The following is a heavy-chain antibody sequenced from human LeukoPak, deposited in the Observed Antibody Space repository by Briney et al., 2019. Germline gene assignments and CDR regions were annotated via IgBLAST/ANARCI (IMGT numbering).Heavy chain of an antibody. D-gene: IGHD3-10*02. CDR3: ARSVRGSRSFWFDP. V-gene: IGHV4-34*01. J-gene: IGHJ5*02. CDR1: GGSFSGYY. Sequence: KPSETLSLTCAVYGGSFSGYYWSWIRQPPGKGLEWIGEINHSGSTNYNPSLKSRVTISVDTSKNQFSLKLSSVTAADTAVYYCARSVRGSRSFWFDPWGQGTLVTVSS. CDR2: INHSGST.